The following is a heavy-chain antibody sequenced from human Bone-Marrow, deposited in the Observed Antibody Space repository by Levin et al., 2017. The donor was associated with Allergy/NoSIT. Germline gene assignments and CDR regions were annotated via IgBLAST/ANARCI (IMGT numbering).Heavy chain of an antibody. D-gene: IGHD3-3*01. J-gene: IGHJ2*01. V-gene: IGHV4-4*07. CDR2: VYTSGKT. CDR3: ARGFWRGFSFDWYFDA. Sequence: SETLSLVCTVSGASVSNSYWNWLRRPAGKGLEWIGRVYTSGKTDYSPSLKSRLSMSLDTYKKQFSLRLTSVTAADTAVYYCARGFWRGFSFDWYFDAWGRGAPVTVSS. CDR1: GASVSNSY.